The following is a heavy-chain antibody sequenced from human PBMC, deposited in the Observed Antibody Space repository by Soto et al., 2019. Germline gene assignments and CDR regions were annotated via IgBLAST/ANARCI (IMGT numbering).Heavy chain of an antibody. J-gene: IGHJ6*02. CDR3: ARETYYDFWSGPYYGMDV. D-gene: IGHD3-3*01. CDR1: GFTFGDYG. CDR2: INWNGGST. Sequence: PGGSLRLSCAASGFTFGDYGMSWGRQAPGKGLEWVSGINWNGGSTGYADSVKGRFTISRDNSKNTLYLQMNSLRAEDTAVYYCARETYYDFWSGPYYGMDVWGQGTTVTVSS. V-gene: IGHV3-20*04.